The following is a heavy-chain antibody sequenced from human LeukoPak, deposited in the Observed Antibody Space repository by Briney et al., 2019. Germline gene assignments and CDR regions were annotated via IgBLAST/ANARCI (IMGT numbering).Heavy chain of an antibody. CDR2: IIPIFGTA. Sequence: SVKVSCKASGYTFTSYGISWVRQAPGQGLEWMGGIIPIFGTANYAQKFQGRVTITADESTSTAYMELSSLRSEDTAVYYCAIVVVPAAPFDYWGQGTLVTVSS. D-gene: IGHD2-2*01. CDR3: AIVVVPAAPFDY. CDR1: GYTFTSYG. J-gene: IGHJ4*02. V-gene: IGHV1-69*13.